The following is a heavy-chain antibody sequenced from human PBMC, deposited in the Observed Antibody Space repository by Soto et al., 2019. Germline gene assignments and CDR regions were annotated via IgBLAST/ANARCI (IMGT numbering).Heavy chain of an antibody. CDR1: GYTFTSYA. CDR2: INAGNGNT. Sequence: QVQLVQSGAEVKKPGASVKVSCKASGYTFTSYAMHWVRQAPGQRLEWMGWINAGNGNTKYSQKFQGRVTITRDTSASTAYMELRSLRSEDTAVYYCARGDSSRWYSLDYWGQGTLVTVSS. D-gene: IGHD6-13*01. V-gene: IGHV1-3*01. CDR3: ARGDSSRWYSLDY. J-gene: IGHJ4*02.